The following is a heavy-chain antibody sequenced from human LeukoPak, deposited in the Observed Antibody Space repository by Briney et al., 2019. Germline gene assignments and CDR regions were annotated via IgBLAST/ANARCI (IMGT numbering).Heavy chain of an antibody. D-gene: IGHD3-3*01. Sequence: KPSETLSLTCTVSGGSISSGDYYWRWIRQPPGKGLEWIGYIYYSGSTYYNPSLKSRFTISVDTPKNQFSLKLSSVTAADTAVYYCARVLPYDFWSGPSPYYFDYWGQGTLVTVSS. CDR2: IYYSGST. CDR3: ARVLPYDFWSGPSPYYFDY. V-gene: IGHV4-30-4*08. J-gene: IGHJ4*02. CDR1: GGSISSGDYY.